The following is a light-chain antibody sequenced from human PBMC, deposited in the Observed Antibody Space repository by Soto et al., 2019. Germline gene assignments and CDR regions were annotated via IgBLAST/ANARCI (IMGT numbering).Light chain of an antibody. CDR2: DAS. Sequence: EIVLTQSPATLSLSPGARAPLSCRASQSVSSYLAWYQQKPGQAPRLLIYDASNRATGIPARFSGSGSGTDFTLTISSLEPEDFAVYYCQQRSNQWTFGQGTKVDIK. V-gene: IGKV3-11*01. CDR3: QQRSNQWT. CDR1: QSVSSY. J-gene: IGKJ1*01.